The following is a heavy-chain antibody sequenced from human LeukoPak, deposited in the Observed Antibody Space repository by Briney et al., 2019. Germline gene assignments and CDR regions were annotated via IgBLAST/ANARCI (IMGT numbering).Heavy chain of an antibody. CDR1: GFTFSSYA. D-gene: IGHD1-14*01. V-gene: IGHV3-23*01. CDR3: AKDLNLDGYFDY. CDR2: ISGSGGST. J-gene: IGHJ4*02. Sequence: GGSLRLSCAASGFTFSSYAMSWVRQAPGKGLEWVSAISGSGGSTYYADSVKGRSTISRDNSKNTLYLQMNSLRAEDTAVYYCAKDLNLDGYFDYWGQGTLVTVSS.